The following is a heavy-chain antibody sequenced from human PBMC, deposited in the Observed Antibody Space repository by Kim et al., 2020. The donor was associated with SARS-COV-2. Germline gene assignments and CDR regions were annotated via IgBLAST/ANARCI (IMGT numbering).Heavy chain of an antibody. CDR3: ARITFGGVIVDYGMDV. D-gene: IGHD3-16*02. CDR2: ISAYNGNT. V-gene: IGHV1-18*01. J-gene: IGHJ6*02. Sequence: ASVKVSCKASGYTFTSYGISWVRQAPGQGLEWMGWISAYNGNTNYAQKLQGRVTMTTDTSTSTAYMELRSLRSDDTAVYYCARITFGGVIVDYGMDVWGQGTTVTVSS. CDR1: GYTFTSYG.